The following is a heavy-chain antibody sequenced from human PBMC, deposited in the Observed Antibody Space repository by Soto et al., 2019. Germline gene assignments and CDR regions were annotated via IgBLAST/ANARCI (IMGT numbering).Heavy chain of an antibody. J-gene: IGHJ6*02. CDR3: ATDGAAGSVMEV. CDR1: ESTFSSDG. CDR2: ISSGSEYI. V-gene: IGHV3-21*01. Sequence: LRLSCAASESTFSSDGLNWVRQAPGKGLEWVSSISSGSEYIYYADSLKGRLTISRDNARNSLYLQLNGLRAEDTAVYYCATDGAAGSVMEVWGQGTTVTVSS. D-gene: IGHD6-13*01.